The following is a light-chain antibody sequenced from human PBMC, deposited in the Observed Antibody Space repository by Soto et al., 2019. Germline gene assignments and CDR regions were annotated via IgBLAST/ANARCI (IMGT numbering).Light chain of an antibody. J-gene: IGKJ1*01. Sequence: DIQMTPSPSTLSASIVDRVTITCLASESVKSWLAWYQQKAGKAPKFLIYKASTLESGVPSRFSGSGSGTEFTLTISSLQPDDFATYYCQQYNTYPWTFGQGTKGDIK. V-gene: IGKV1-5*03. CDR1: ESVKSW. CDR2: KAS. CDR3: QQYNTYPWT.